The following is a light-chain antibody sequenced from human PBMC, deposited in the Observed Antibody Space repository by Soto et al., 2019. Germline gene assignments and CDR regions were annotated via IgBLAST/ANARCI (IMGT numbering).Light chain of an antibody. V-gene: IGLV1-47*01. Sequence: QSVLTQPPSASGTPGQRVTISCSGSSSNIGSDYVYWYQQLPGTAPKLLIYRNDQRPSGVPDRFSGSKSGTSASLAISGLRSEDEADYYCAAWHDNSWVFGGGTQLTVL. CDR3: AAWHDNSWV. CDR2: RND. CDR1: SSNIGSDY. J-gene: IGLJ7*01.